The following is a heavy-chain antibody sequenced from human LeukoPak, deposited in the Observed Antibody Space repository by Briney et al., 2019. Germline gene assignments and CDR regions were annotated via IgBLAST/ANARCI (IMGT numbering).Heavy chain of an antibody. V-gene: IGHV1-18*04. J-gene: IGHJ4*02. CDR3: ARGTGRYFDWVLSSFDY. CDR2: ISAYNGNT. D-gene: IGHD3-9*01. Sequence: ASVKVSCKASGYTFTSYGISWVRQAPGQGLEWMGWISAYNGNTNHAQKLQGRVTMTTHTSTSTAYMELRSLRSDDTAVYYCARGTGRYFDWVLSSFDYWGQGTLVTVSS. CDR1: GYTFTSYG.